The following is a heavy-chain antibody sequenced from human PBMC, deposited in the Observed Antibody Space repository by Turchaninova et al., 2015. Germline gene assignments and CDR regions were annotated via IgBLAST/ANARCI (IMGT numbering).Heavy chain of an antibody. CDR3: ARSTFSSSHDAFDI. CDR2: ISAYNGNT. J-gene: IGHJ3*02. Sequence: QVQLVQSGAGVKNMGAEGKVSSKASGYTITSYGISWVRHAPGQGLEWMGWISAYNGNTNYAQKLQGRVTMTTDTSTSTAYMELRSLRSDDTAVYYCARSTFSSSHDAFDIWGQGTMVTVSS. V-gene: IGHV1-18*04. CDR1: GYTITSYG. D-gene: IGHD6-13*01.